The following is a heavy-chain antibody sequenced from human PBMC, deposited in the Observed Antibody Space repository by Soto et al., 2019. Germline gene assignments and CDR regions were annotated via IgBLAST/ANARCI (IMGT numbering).Heavy chain of an antibody. Sequence: SETLSLTCTVSGGSISSGGYYWSWIRQHPGKGLEWIGYIYYSGSTYYNPSLKSRVTISVDTSKNQFSLKLSSVTAADTAVYYCARGRGTAMDYYGMDVWGHGTTVTVSS. J-gene: IGHJ6*02. D-gene: IGHD5-18*01. CDR1: GGSISSGGYY. CDR2: IYYSGST. CDR3: ARGRGTAMDYYGMDV. V-gene: IGHV4-31*03.